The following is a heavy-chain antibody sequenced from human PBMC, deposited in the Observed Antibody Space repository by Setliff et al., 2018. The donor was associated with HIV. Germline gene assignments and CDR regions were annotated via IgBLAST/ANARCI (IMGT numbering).Heavy chain of an antibody. D-gene: IGHD3-16*01. CDR2: INHSGIT. J-gene: IGHJ4*02. CDR1: GGAFSRFY. CDR3: VSRPGGITRARFDH. V-gene: IGHV4-34*01. Sequence: SETLSLTCAVYGGAFSRFYWSWLRQAPEKGLEWIGDINHSGITNYNPSLKSRLSISVDTSKNQFSLNLTSVTAADAAMYFWVSRPGGITRARFDHWGQGTLVTVSS.